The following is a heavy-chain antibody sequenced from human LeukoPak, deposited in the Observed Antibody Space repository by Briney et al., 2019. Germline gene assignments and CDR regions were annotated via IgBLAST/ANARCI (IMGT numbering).Heavy chain of an antibody. CDR2: NKSKSDDGTT. CDR3: TTALRGVFLYDY. J-gene: IGHJ4*02. Sequence: GGPLTLLCKASSHTYYNFGMRGLRQSPGKGLECVDRNKSKSDDGTTGFSAALKDRLSSSREDSKTTLYLQMNSIKTEETAVYYCTTALRGVFLYDYWGQGTLVTVSS. D-gene: IGHD3-10*01. CDR1: SHTYYNFG. V-gene: IGHV3-15*07.